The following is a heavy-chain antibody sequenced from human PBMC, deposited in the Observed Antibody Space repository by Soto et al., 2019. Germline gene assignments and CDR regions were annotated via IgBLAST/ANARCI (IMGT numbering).Heavy chain of an antibody. J-gene: IGHJ6*02. V-gene: IGHV4-38-2*01. CDR1: GYSISSGYY. Sequence: PSGTLSLTCAVSGYSISSGYYWGWIRQPPGKGLEWIGSIYHSGSTYYNPSLKSRVTISADTSKNQFSLKLSSVTAADTAVYYCHSREAPLFNDGMDVWGQGTTVT. D-gene: IGHD1-26*01. CDR3: HSREAPLFNDGMDV. CDR2: IYHSGST.